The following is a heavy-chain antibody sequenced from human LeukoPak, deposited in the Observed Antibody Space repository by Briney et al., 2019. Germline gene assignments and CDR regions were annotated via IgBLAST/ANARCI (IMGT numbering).Heavy chain of an antibody. CDR2: IKQDGSEK. J-gene: IGHJ4*02. CDR1: GFTFSSYW. Sequence: PGGSLRLSCAASGFTFSSYWMSWVRQAPGKGLEWVANIKQDGSEKYYVDSVKGRFTISRDNAKNSLYLQMNSLRAEDTAVYYCARDLSTRYDFWSGYYTGSDYWGQGTLVTVSS. V-gene: IGHV3-7*01. CDR3: ARDLSTRYDFWSGYYTGSDY. D-gene: IGHD3-3*01.